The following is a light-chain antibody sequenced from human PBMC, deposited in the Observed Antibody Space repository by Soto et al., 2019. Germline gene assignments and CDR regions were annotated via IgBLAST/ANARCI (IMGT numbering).Light chain of an antibody. CDR2: AAS. V-gene: IGKV1-39*01. Sequence: DIQMTQSPSSLSATVGDRVTITCRASQGISSYLNWYQQKPGKAPKLLIYAASSLQSGVPSRFSGSGSGTYFTPTLRSLQPEDFATYYCQQCYSTPRLTFGGGTKAEIK. CDR1: QGISSY. J-gene: IGKJ4*01. CDR3: QQCYSTPRLT.